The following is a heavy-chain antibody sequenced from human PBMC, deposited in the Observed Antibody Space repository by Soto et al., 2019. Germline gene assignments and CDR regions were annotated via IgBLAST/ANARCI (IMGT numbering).Heavy chain of an antibody. V-gene: IGHV1-18*01. D-gene: IGHD2-8*01. CDR1: GYTFTSYG. CDR3: ARDIGPFVPQYYFDY. J-gene: IGHJ4*02. CDR2: ISAYNGNT. Sequence: ASVKVSCKASGYTFTSYGISWVRQAPGQGLEWMGWISAYNGNTNYAQKLQGRVTMTTDTSTSTAYMELRSLGSDDTAVYYCARDIGPFVPQYYFDYWGQGTLVTVSS.